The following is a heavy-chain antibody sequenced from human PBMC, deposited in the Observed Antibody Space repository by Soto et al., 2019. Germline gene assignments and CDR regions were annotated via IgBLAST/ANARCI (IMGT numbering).Heavy chain of an antibody. J-gene: IGHJ4*02. V-gene: IGHV1-3*01. D-gene: IGHD3-3*01. CDR3: ARDYDFWSGYYPYYFDY. CDR1: GYTFTSYG. CDR2: INAGNGNT. Sequence: ASVKVSCKASGYTFTSYGISWVRQAPGQRLEWMGWINAGNGNTKYSQKFQGRVTITRDTSASTAYMELSSLRPEDTAVYYCARDYDFWSGYYPYYFDYWGQGTLVTVSS.